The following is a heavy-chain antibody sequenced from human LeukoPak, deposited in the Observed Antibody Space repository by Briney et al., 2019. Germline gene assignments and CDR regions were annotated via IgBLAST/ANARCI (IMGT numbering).Heavy chain of an antibody. D-gene: IGHD1-26*01. CDR1: GFTFSSYA. Sequence: PGGSLRLSCAASGFTFSSYAMHWVRQAPGKWLEWVAVISYDGSNKYYADSVKGRFTISRDNSKNTLYLQMNSLRAEDTAVYYCARVRRGATDAFDIWGQGTMVTVSS. V-gene: IGHV3-30*04. CDR3: ARVRRGATDAFDI. CDR2: ISYDGSNK. J-gene: IGHJ3*02.